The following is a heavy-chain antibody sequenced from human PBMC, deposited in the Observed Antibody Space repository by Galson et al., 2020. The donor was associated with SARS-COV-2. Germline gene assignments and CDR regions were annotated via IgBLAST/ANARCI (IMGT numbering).Heavy chain of an antibody. CDR1: GFTFSSYG. V-gene: IGHV3-33*06. CDR2: IWYDGSNK. CDR3: AKDTAELLLWFGELSLFDY. J-gene: IGHJ4*02. Sequence: GGSLRLSCAASGFTFSSYGMHWVRQAPGKGLEWVAVIWYDGSNKYYADSVKGRFTISRDNSKNTLYLQMNSLRAEDTAVYYCAKDTAELLLWFGELSLFDYWGQGTLVTVSS. D-gene: IGHD3-10*01.